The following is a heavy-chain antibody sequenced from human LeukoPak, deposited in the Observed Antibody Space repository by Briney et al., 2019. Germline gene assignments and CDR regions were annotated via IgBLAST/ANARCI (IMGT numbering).Heavy chain of an antibody. Sequence: GGSLRLSCAASGFTFSSYAMSWVRQAPGKGLEWVSAISGSGGSTYYADSVKGRFTISRDNSKNTLYLQMNSLRAEDTAVYYCAGSKDRYDILTGDYWGQGTLVTVSS. CDR3: AGSKDRYDILTGDY. CDR1: GFTFSSYA. V-gene: IGHV3-23*01. D-gene: IGHD3-9*01. CDR2: ISGSGGST. J-gene: IGHJ4*02.